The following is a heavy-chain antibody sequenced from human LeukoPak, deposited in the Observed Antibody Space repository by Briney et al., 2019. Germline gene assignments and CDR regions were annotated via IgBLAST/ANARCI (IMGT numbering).Heavy chain of an antibody. D-gene: IGHD1-26*01. CDR1: GFTFSSYA. Sequence: PGGSLRLSCAASGFTFSSYAMNWVRQAPGKRLEWVSSITRSSSYIYYADSVKGRFTISRDNAKNSLFLQVNSLRAEDTALYYCATSGSGGNYPLDYWGQGTLVTVSS. CDR2: ITRSSSYI. V-gene: IGHV3-21*01. CDR3: ATSGSGGNYPLDY. J-gene: IGHJ4*02.